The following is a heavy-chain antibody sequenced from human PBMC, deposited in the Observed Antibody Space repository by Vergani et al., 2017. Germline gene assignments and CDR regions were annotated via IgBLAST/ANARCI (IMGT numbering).Heavy chain of an antibody. Sequence: VQLVESGGGVVQPGRSLRLSCAASGFTFSSYSMNWVRQAPGKGLEWVSSISSSSSYIYYADSVKGRFTISRDNAKNSLYLQMNSLRAEDTAVYYCARDRSSSSPSPSPWFDPWGQGTLVTVSS. V-gene: IGHV3-21*01. J-gene: IGHJ5*02. D-gene: IGHD6-6*01. CDR1: GFTFSSYS. CDR2: ISSSSSYI. CDR3: ARDRSSSSPSPSPWFDP.